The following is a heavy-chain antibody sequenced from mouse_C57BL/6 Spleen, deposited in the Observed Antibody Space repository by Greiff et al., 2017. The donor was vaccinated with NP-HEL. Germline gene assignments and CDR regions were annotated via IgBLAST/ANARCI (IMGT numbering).Heavy chain of an antibody. J-gene: IGHJ2*01. Sequence: EVQLQQSGAELVRPGASVKLSCTASGFNIKDDYMHWVKQRPEQGLEWIGWIDPENGDTEYASKFQGKATITADTSSNTAYLQLSSLTSEDTAVYYCTTGDYDYDVDYWGQGTTLTVSS. CDR1: GFNIKDDY. D-gene: IGHD2-4*01. CDR3: TTGDYDYDVDY. V-gene: IGHV14-4*01. CDR2: IDPENGDT.